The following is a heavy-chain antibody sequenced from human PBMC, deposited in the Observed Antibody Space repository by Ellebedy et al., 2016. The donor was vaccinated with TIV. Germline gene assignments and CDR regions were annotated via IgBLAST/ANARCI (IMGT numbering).Heavy chain of an antibody. J-gene: IGHJ4*02. V-gene: IGHV4-39*07. CDR2: IHDRGTT. CDR3: ARAIHFDWLLPPAFDY. Sequence: MPGGSLRLSCTVSGDSITSSTYLWGWIRQPPGKGLEWIATIHDRGTTYYNPSLKSRVTISVDTSKNQFSLRLNSVTAADTAIYYCARAIHFDWLLPPAFDYWGQGTLVSVSS. CDR1: GDSITSSTYL. D-gene: IGHD3-9*01.